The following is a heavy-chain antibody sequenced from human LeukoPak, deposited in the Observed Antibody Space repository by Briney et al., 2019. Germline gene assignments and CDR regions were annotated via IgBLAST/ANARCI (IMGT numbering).Heavy chain of an antibody. V-gene: IGHV3-30-3*01. CDR2: ISYDGSNK. CDR1: GFTFSSYA. CDR3: ARTRLSDY. Sequence: PGGSLRLSCAASGFTFSSYAMHWVRQAPGKGLEWVAVISYDGSNKYYADSVKGRFTISRDNSKNTLYLQMNSLRAEGTAVYYCARTRLSDYWGQGTLVTVSS. J-gene: IGHJ4*02. D-gene: IGHD2-2*01.